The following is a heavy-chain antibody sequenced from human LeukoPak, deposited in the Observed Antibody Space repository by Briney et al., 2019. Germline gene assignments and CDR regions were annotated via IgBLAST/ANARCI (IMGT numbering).Heavy chain of an antibody. J-gene: IGHJ4*02. D-gene: IGHD3-10*01. CDR2: INSDATNT. CDR1: GFTLSSFW. Sequence: GGSLRLSCATSGFTLSSFWMHWVRQPPGKGLVWVSRINSDATNTNYADSVKGRFTISRDNTKNAVYLQMNSLGAEDTAVYYCARGGWGSSVHFDTWGQGALVTVSS. V-gene: IGHV3-74*01. CDR3: ARGGWGSSVHFDT.